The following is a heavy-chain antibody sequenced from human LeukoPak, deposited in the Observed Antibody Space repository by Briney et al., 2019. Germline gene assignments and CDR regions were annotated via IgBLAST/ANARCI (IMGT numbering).Heavy chain of an antibody. D-gene: IGHD5-24*01. V-gene: IGHV4-39*01. CDR2: IYYSGST. CDR3: ARHPVIWPQYPS. J-gene: IGHJ5*02. Sequence: SETLSLTCTVSGGSISSSNYYWGWIRQPPGKGLEWIGSIYYSGSTYYNPSLKSRVTISVDTSKNQFSLKLSSVTASDTAVYYCARHPVIWPQYPSWGQGSLVTVSS. CDR1: GGSISSSNYY.